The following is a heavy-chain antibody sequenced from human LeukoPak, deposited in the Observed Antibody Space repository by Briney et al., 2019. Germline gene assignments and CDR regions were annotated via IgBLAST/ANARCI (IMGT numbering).Heavy chain of an antibody. CDR3: AKDLGNSFDY. CDR1: GFTFSGYG. CDR2: IHYDGSDK. V-gene: IGHV3-30*02. D-gene: IGHD4-23*01. Sequence: PGGSLRLSCAASGFTFSGYGMHWVRQAPGTGLEWVAFIHYDGSDKYYADSVKGRFTISRDNSKNTLYLQMNSLRAEDTAVYYCAKDLGNSFDYWGQGTLVTVSS. J-gene: IGHJ4*02.